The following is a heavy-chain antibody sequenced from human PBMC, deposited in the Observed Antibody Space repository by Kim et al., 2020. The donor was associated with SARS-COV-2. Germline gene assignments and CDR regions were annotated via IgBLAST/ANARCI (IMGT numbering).Heavy chain of an antibody. CDR3: AKSVGGAAAFDY. D-gene: IGHD6-13*01. J-gene: IGHJ4*02. V-gene: IGHV3-23*01. Sequence: TDYADSGKGRFTISRDKYKRTLFLEMNSLRAEDTAVYYGAKSVGGAAAFDYWGQGTQVTVSS. CDR2: T.